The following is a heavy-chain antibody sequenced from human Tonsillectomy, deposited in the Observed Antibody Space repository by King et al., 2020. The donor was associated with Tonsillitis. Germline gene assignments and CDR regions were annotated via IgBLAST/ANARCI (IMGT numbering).Heavy chain of an antibody. J-gene: IGHJ4*02. V-gene: IGHV3-7*01. CDR2: IKQDGSEK. D-gene: IGHD2-21*02. Sequence: VQLVESGGGLVQPGGSLRLSCAASGFTFSTYWMSWVRQAPGKGLEWVANIKQDGSEKYYVDSVKGRFTISRDNAKNSLYLQMNSLRAEDTAVYYCARDNIVVVTATSTVDYWGQGTLVSVSS. CDR3: ARDNIVVVTATSTVDY. CDR1: GFTFSTYW.